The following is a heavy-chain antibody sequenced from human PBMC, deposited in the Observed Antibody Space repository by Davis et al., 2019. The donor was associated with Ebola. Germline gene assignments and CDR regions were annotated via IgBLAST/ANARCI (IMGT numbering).Heavy chain of an antibody. Sequence: ASVKVSCKASGYTFTGYYMHWVRQAPGQGLEWMGRLNPNSGGTNYAQKFQGRVTMTRDTSISTAYMELSRLRSDDTAVYYCARSGIAVAGYYYYGMDVWGKGTTVTVSS. CDR3: ARSGIAVAGYYYYGMDV. CDR2: LNPNSGGT. J-gene: IGHJ6*04. V-gene: IGHV1-2*06. CDR1: GYTFTGYY. D-gene: IGHD6-19*01.